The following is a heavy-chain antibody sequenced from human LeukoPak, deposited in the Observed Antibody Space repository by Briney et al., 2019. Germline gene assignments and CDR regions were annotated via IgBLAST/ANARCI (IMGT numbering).Heavy chain of an antibody. Sequence: SETLSLTCAVYGGSFSGYYWSWLRQPPGKGLEWIGEINHSGSTNYNPSLKSRVTISVDTSKNQFSLKLSSVTAADTAVYYCARGHRRSTYYYDSSGRGDYWGQGTLVTVSS. CDR3: ARGHRRSTYYYDSSGRGDY. D-gene: IGHD3-22*01. J-gene: IGHJ4*02. CDR2: INHSGST. CDR1: GGSFSGYY. V-gene: IGHV4-34*01.